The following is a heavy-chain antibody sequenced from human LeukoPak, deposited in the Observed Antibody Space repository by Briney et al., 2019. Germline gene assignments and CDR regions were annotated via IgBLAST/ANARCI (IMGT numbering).Heavy chain of an antibody. CDR1: GYTFTGYY. Sequence: ASVKVSCKASGYTFTGYYMHWVRQAPGQGLEWMGWINPNSGGTNYAQKFQGRVTMTRDTSVSTAYMELSRLRSDDTAVYYCAREFVRANWFDPWGQGTLVTVSS. V-gene: IGHV1-2*02. CDR3: AREFVRANWFDP. J-gene: IGHJ5*02. CDR2: INPNSGGT. D-gene: IGHD3-10*01.